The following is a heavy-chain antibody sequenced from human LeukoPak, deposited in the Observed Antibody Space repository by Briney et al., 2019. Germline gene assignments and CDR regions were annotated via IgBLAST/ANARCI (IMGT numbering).Heavy chain of an antibody. D-gene: IGHD3-22*01. V-gene: IGHV7-4-1*02. Sequence: GASVKVSCKASGYTFTSYAMNWVRQAPGQGLEWMGWINTNTGNPTYAQGFTGRFVFSLDTSVSTAYLQISSLKAEDTAVYYCARDREYYYDSSGYYYDGNWFDPWGQGTLVTVSS. CDR3: ARDREYYYDSSGYYYDGNWFDP. J-gene: IGHJ5*02. CDR2: INTNTGNP. CDR1: GYTFTSYA.